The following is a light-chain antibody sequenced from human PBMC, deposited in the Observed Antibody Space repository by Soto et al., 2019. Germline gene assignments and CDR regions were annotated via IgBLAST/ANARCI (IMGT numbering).Light chain of an antibody. CDR1: QSISSW. J-gene: IGKJ5*01. V-gene: IGKV1-33*01. CDR2: DAS. Sequence: DIQLTQSPSTLSASLLERVTIXFRASQSISSWLAWYQQKPGRAPKLLIYDASNLEAGVPSRFRGSGSGTDFTFTISRLQPEDIATYYCQQYENLPTFGQGTRLEI. CDR3: QQYENLPT.